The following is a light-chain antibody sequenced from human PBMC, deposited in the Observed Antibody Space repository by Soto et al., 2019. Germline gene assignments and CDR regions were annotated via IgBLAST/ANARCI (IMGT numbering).Light chain of an antibody. Sequence: QSALTQPASVSGSPGQSITISCTGTSSDVGSYNLVSWYQQHPGKAPKLMIYEGSKLPSGDSNRFSGSKSGNTASLTISGLQAEDEADYYCCSYACSSTTVVFGGGTKVTVL. V-gene: IGLV2-23*01. J-gene: IGLJ2*01. CDR3: CSYACSSTTVV. CDR1: SSDVGSYNL. CDR2: EGS.